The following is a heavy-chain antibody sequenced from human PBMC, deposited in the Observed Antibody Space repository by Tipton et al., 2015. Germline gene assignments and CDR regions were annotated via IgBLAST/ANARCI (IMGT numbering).Heavy chain of an antibody. CDR3: ARIRGRYVMDY. J-gene: IGHJ4*02. CDR1: AYSISSDYY. D-gene: IGHD3-16*01. V-gene: IGHV4-38-2*01. Sequence: TLSLTCAVSAYSISSDYYWGWIRQSPGKGLEWIGYISYSGTTNFNPSLKSRVTISVDTSKNQFFLNLSSVTAADTAVYYCARIRGRYVMDYWGQGTPVTVSS. CDR2: ISYSGTT.